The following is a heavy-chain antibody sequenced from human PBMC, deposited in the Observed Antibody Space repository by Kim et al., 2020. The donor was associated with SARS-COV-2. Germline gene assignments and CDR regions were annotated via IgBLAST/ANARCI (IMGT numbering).Heavy chain of an antibody. V-gene: IGHV1-69*13. CDR1: GGTFSSYA. CDR2: TIPIFGTA. CDR3: ARGGMIVATMGPFDY. J-gene: IGHJ4*02. D-gene: IGHD5-12*01. Sequence: SVKVSCKASGGTFSSYAISWVRQAPGQGLEWMGGTIPIFGTANYAQKFQGRVTITADESTSTAYMELSSLRSEDTAVYYCARGGMIVATMGPFDYWGQGTLVTVSS.